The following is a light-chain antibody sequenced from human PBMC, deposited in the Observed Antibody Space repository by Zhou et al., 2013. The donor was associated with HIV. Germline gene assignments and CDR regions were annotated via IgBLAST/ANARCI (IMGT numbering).Light chain of an antibody. CDR3: QQYNSYSYS. CDR1: QDISSA. Sequence: AIQLTQSPSSLSASVGDRVTITCRASQDISSALAWYQQKPGKTPKLLIYDASTLERGVPSRFSGSGSGTEFSLTINSLQPDDVATYYCQQYNSYSYSFGQGTKLEIK. V-gene: IGKV1-13*02. J-gene: IGKJ2*01. CDR2: DAS.